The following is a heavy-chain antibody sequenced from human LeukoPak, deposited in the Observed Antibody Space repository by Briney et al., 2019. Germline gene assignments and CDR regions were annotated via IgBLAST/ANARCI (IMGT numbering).Heavy chain of an antibody. CDR3: ARDGSSWSNWLDP. CDR2: IKSDGTSI. V-gene: IGHV3-74*01. Sequence: GGSLRLSCAASGFTFSSYWMHWVCQAPGKGLVWVSRIKSDGTSISYADSVKGRFTISRDNANNMLYLQMNSLRAEDTAMYYCARDGSSWSNWLDPWGQGTLVTVSS. CDR1: GFTFSSYW. J-gene: IGHJ5*02. D-gene: IGHD6-13*01.